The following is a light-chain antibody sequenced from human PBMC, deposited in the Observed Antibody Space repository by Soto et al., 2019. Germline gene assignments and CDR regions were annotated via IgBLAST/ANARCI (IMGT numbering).Light chain of an antibody. Sequence: DIQMTQSPSSLFASVGDRVTVTCRASQSINIYLNWYQQKPGKAPTLLIYGASSSQSGVPSRFSGGGSRTDFTLTISALQPEDFATYYCQQSYRSPYTFGQGTKLEI. CDR2: GAS. J-gene: IGKJ2*01. CDR1: QSINIY. CDR3: QQSYRSPYT. V-gene: IGKV1-39*01.